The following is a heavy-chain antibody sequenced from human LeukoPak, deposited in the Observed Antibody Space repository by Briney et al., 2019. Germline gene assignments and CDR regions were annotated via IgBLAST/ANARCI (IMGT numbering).Heavy chain of an antibody. J-gene: IGHJ4*02. D-gene: IGHD3-22*01. CDR3: ARGQDMTYYYDSTLD. V-gene: IGHV3-74*01. Sequence: PGGSLRLSCAASGFTFSSYWMHWVRQAPGKGLVWVSRINTDGSSTSYADSVKGRFTISRDNAKNSLYLQMNSLRAEDTAVYYCARGQDMTYYYDSTLDWGQGTLVTVSS. CDR1: GFTFSSYW. CDR2: INTDGSST.